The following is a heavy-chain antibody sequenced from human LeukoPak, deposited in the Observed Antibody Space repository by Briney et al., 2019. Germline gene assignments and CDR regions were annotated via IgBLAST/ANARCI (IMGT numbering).Heavy chain of an antibody. CDR1: GGSISSSSYY. CDR3: ARHRGSGWYYFDY. CDR2: IYYSGST. V-gene: IGHV4-39*01. D-gene: IGHD6-19*01. Sequence: SETLSLTCTVSGGSISSSSYYWGWIRQPPGQGLEWIGSIYYSGSTYYNPSLKSRVTISVDTSKNQFSLKLSSVTAADTAVYYCARHRGSGWYYFDYWGQGTLVTVSS. J-gene: IGHJ4*02.